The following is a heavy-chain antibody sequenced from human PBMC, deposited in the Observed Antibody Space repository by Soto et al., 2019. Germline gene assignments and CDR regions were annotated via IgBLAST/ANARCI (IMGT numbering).Heavy chain of an antibody. CDR1: GDSVSSNSAA. Sequence: PSQTLSLTCAISGDSVSSNSAAWNWIRQSPSRGLEWLGRTYYRSKWYSDYAVSVKSRITINPDTSKNQFSLQLNSATPEDTAVYYCARASYGSGSYYYYYYGMDVWGQGTTVTVSS. J-gene: IGHJ6*02. CDR2: TYYRSKWYS. V-gene: IGHV6-1*01. D-gene: IGHD3-10*01. CDR3: ARASYGSGSYYYYYYGMDV.